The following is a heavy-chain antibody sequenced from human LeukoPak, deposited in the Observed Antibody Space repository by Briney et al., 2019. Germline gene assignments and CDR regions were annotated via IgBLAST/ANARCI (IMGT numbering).Heavy chain of an antibody. Sequence: PGGSLRLSCAASGFTFSSYAMSWVRQAPGKGLEWVSGISGYGGTTYHADSVEGRFTISRDNSKNTLYLQMNSLRAEDTAVYYCARDHGSSWPPGGYWGQGTLVTVSS. J-gene: IGHJ4*02. D-gene: IGHD6-13*01. CDR2: ISGYGGTT. CDR3: ARDHGSSWPPGGY. V-gene: IGHV3-23*01. CDR1: GFTFSSYA.